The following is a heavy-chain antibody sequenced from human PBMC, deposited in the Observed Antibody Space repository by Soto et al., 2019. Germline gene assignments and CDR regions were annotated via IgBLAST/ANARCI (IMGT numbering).Heavy chain of an antibody. CDR2: ISYDGSNK. Sequence: GGSLRLSFAASGFTFSSYAMHWVRQAPGKGLEWVAVISYDGSNKYYADSVKGRFTISRDNSKNTLYLQMNSLRAEDTAVYYCARGSFIVRGRSSTLYYGMDVWGQGTTVTVSS. D-gene: IGHD3-10*01. J-gene: IGHJ6*02. CDR3: ARGSFIVRGRSSTLYYGMDV. V-gene: IGHV3-30-3*01. CDR1: GFTFSSYA.